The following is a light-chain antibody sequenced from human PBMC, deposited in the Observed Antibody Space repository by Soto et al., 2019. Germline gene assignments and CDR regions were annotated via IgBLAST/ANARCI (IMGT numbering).Light chain of an antibody. V-gene: IGKV3-20*01. J-gene: IGKJ1*01. Sequence: EIVLTQSPGTLSLSPGDRATLSCRASQSINGNYLHWYQQKPGQAPRLLIVGTSSRATGIPDRFIVGGSGTDFTLTISRLEPEDFVVYYCQQCGSLRGTFGQGTKVEIK. CDR1: QSINGNY. CDR3: QQCGSLRGT. CDR2: GTS.